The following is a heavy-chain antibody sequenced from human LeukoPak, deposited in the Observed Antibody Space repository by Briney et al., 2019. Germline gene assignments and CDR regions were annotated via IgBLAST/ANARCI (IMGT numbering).Heavy chain of an antibody. CDR3: VVGFGELSGKTTAFDY. CDR1: GYTFTSYG. CDR2: ISAYNGNT. J-gene: IGHJ4*02. V-gene: IGHV1-18*01. Sequence: ASVKVSCKASGYTFTSYGTSWVRQAPGQGLEWMGWISAYNGNTNYAQKLQGRVTMTTDTYTSTAYMELRSLRSDDTAVYYCVVGFGELSGKTTAFDYWGQGTLVTVSS. D-gene: IGHD3-10*01.